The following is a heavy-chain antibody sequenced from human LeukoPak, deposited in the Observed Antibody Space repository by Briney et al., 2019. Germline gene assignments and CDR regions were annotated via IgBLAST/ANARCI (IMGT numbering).Heavy chain of an antibody. CDR3: TRRPYGYMDT. CDR2: IYYSGTT. Sequence: PSETLSLTCTVSGGSISTNTYYWGWIRQPPGKGLEWIGTIYYSGTTYYNPSLKSRVTISVDTSKNQFSLKLTSVTAADTAVYYYTRRPYGYMDTLGIGTTVTVSS. J-gene: IGHJ6*03. CDR1: GGSISTNTYY. V-gene: IGHV4-39*01. D-gene: IGHD4-17*01.